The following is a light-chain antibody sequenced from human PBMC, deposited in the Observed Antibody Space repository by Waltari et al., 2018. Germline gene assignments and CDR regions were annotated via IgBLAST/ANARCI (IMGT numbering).Light chain of an antibody. CDR2: KAS. Sequence: DIQMTQSPSTLSASVGDRVAITCRASQSISSWLALYQQKPGKAPKHLIYKASTLESGVPSRFGGSGSGAEFTLTISSLQPDDFATYYCQQYNSYPHTFGQGTKLEIK. J-gene: IGKJ2*01. CDR1: QSISSW. V-gene: IGKV1-5*03. CDR3: QQYNSYPHT.